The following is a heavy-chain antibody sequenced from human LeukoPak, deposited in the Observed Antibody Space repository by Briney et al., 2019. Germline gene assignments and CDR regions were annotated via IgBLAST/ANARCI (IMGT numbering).Heavy chain of an antibody. V-gene: IGHV1-8*01. CDR3: ALATGYSSGWYDLPLDY. J-gene: IGHJ4*02. D-gene: IGHD6-19*01. Sequence: ASVKVSCKASGYTFTSYDISWVRQATGQGLEWMGWMNPNSGNTGYAQKFQCRVTMTRNTSISTAYMELSSLRSEDTAVYYCALATGYSSGWYDLPLDYWGQGTLVTVSS. CDR1: GYTFTSYD. CDR2: MNPNSGNT.